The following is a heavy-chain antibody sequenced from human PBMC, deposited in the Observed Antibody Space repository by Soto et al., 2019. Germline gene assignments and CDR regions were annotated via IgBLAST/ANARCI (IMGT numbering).Heavy chain of an antibody. V-gene: IGHV3-30*18. Sequence: QTGGSLRLSCVASGFSFSVFGMHWVRQFPGKGLEWVAVISNDGSKRYYIDSVEGRFTISRDDSKNTLYLQMDSLRVDDTAVYYCAKDKVPYFDYWSRQRWFDPWGQGTPVTVSS. D-gene: IGHD3-3*01. CDR2: ISNDGSKR. J-gene: IGHJ5*02. CDR1: GFSFSVFG. CDR3: AKDKVPYFDYWSRQRWFDP.